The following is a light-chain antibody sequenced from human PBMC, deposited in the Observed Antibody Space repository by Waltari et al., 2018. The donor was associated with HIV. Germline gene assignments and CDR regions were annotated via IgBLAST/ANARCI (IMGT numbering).Light chain of an antibody. J-gene: IGLJ2*01. V-gene: IGLV2-23*01. CDR1: SSDVGSHNL. CDR2: EGS. Sequence: QSALTQPASVSGSRGQSITISCTGISSDVGSHNLVSWYQKHPGKAPKVMIFEGSKRPSGVSNRFSDSKSGNTASLTISGLQAEDEADYYCCSYAGSSSLVVFGGGTKLTVL. CDR3: CSYAGSSSLVV.